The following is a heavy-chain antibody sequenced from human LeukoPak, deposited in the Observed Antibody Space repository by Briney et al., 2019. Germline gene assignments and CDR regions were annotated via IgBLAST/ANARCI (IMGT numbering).Heavy chain of an antibody. D-gene: IGHD6-13*01. CDR2: INHNGNVN. Sequence: GGSLRLSCAASGFTFSSYWMNWARQAPGKGLEWVASINHNGNVNYYVDSVKGRFTISRDNAKNSLYLQMSNLRAEDTAVYYCAKDIGAGSWLDYWGQGTLVTVSS. CDR3: AKDIGAGSWLDY. CDR1: GFTFSSYW. J-gene: IGHJ4*02. V-gene: IGHV3-7*03.